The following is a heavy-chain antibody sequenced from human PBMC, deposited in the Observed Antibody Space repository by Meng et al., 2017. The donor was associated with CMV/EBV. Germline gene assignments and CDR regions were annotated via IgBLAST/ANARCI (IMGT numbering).Heavy chain of an antibody. Sequence: SSNSAGWNWIRESPSGGLEWLGRTNYKSKWYNDYAVSVKSRIAINTDTSKNQFSLQLNSVTPEDTAVYYCARGIYDSSGYYYYYFDYWGQGTLVTVSS. CDR1: SSNSAG. CDR3: ARGIYDSSGYYYYYFDY. D-gene: IGHD3-22*01. V-gene: IGHV6-1*01. J-gene: IGHJ4*02. CDR2: TNYKSKWYN.